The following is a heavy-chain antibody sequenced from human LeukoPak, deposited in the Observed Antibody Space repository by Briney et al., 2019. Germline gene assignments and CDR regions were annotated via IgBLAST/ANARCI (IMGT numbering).Heavy chain of an antibody. J-gene: IGHJ6*03. CDR3: ARVLRVRYQLLWGPYYMDV. D-gene: IGHD2-2*01. CDR2: IYHSGST. V-gene: IGHV4-39*07. CDR1: GDSITSSSYY. Sequence: PSETLSLTCTVSGDSITSSSYYWAWIRQPPGKGLEWIGNIYHSGSTNYNPSLKSRVTMSVDTSKNHFSLKLTSVTAADTAVYYCARVLRVRYQLLWGPYYMDVWGKGTTVTVSS.